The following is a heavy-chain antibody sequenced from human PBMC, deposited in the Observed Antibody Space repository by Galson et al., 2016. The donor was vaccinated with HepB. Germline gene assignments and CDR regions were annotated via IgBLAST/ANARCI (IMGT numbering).Heavy chain of an antibody. V-gene: IGHV3-23*01. D-gene: IGHD6-19*01. Sequence: SLRLSCAASGFTFSSYAMNWVRQVSDKGLEWVAVVSGGSAYTYYADSVKGRFTIFRDYSKGTLYLQMNSLRVADTAVYYCARANSGWVAYDFWGPGTPVTVSS. CDR1: GFTFSSYA. CDR2: VSGGSAYT. CDR3: ARANSGWVAYDF. J-gene: IGHJ4*02.